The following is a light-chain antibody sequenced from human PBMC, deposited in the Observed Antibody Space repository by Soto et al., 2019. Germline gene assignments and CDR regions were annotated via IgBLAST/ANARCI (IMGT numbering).Light chain of an antibody. V-gene: IGKV1-9*01. CDR1: QGTSNY. CDR3: QQYDHPPYT. Sequence: DIQLTQSPSFLSASVGDRVTITCRASQGTSNYLAWYQQKAGKAPKLLIYATSTLQSGVPSRFSGSGSGTDFSLTVDSLQPEDTATYYCQQYDHPPYTFGQGTKLEIK. CDR2: ATS. J-gene: IGKJ2*01.